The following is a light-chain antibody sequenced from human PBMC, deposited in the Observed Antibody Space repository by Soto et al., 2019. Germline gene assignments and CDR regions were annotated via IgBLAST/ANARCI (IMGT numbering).Light chain of an antibody. CDR2: SAS. J-gene: IGKJ5*01. V-gene: IGKV1-39*01. Sequence: DIQMTQSPSPLSTSIGDRVTITCRASQRISIYLNWYRQKPGKAPELLIYSASNLQSGVPSRFSGSGSGTDFTLTISGLQSEDFATYYCQQSFSTPTFGQGTRLEI. CDR1: QRISIY. CDR3: QQSFSTPT.